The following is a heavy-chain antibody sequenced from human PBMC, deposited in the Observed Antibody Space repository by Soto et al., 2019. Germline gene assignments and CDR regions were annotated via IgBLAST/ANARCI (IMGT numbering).Heavy chain of an antibody. CDR2: IYYSGST. CDR3: ARDPGDYGAFDI. J-gene: IGHJ3*02. V-gene: IGHV4-61*01. D-gene: IGHD4-17*01. CDR1: GGSVSSGSYY. Sequence: KSSETLSLTCTVSGGSVSSGSYYWSWIRQPPGKGLEWIGYIYYSGSTNYNPSLKSRVTISVDTSKNQFSLKLSSVTAADTAVYYCARDPGDYGAFDIWRQGTMVTVSS.